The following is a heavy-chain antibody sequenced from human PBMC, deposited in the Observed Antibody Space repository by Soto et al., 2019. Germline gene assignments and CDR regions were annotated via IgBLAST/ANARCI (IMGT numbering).Heavy chain of an antibody. J-gene: IGHJ3*02. Sequence: GGSLRLSCAALGFTFSSYAMSWVRQAPGKGLEWVSVISGSGGSTFYADSVKGRFTISRDNSKNTLYLQMNSLRAEDTAVYYCAKDQGRPQWLYAFDIWGQGTTVTVSS. CDR3: AKDQGRPQWLYAFDI. CDR1: GFTFSSYA. CDR2: ISGSGGST. V-gene: IGHV3-23*01. D-gene: IGHD6-19*01.